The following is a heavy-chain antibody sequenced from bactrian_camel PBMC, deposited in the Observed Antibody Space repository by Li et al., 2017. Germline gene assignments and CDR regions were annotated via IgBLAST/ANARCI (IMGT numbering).Heavy chain of an antibody. D-gene: IGHD3*01. J-gene: IGHJ4*01. CDR1: GFPFSTYC. CDR2: TYTGGSAT. V-gene: IGHV3S6*01. Sequence: VQLVESGGGSVQEGGSLTLSCSGSGFPFSTYCMGWFRQAPGNEREAVAATYTGGSATFHADSVKGRFTISRDRSSNTLYLQMNNLKPEDTAMYYCAADEDLYGLVHVCFQRLPSSKYLGQGTQVTVS.